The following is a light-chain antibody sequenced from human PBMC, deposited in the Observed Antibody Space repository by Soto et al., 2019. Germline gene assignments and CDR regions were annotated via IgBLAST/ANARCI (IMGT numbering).Light chain of an antibody. V-gene: IGLV2-14*03. CDR2: DVT. CDR3: SSYTISNTLVV. CDR1: SSDVGGYNH. Sequence: QSALTQPASVSGSPGQSITISCTGTSSDVGGYNHVSWYQQPPGKAPKFMIYDVTNRPSGVSNRFSGSKSGNTASLTISGLQAADEADYYCSSYTISNTLVVFGGGTKVTVL. J-gene: IGLJ2*01.